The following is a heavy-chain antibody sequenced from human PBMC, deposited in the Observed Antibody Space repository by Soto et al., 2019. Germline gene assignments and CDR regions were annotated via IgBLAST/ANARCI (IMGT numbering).Heavy chain of an antibody. CDR1: GGTFSSYT. V-gene: IGHV1-69*02. D-gene: IGHD6-13*01. CDR3: ARGARDYSSPTYYMDV. J-gene: IGHJ6*03. CDR2: IIPILGIA. Sequence: GASVKVSCKASGGTFSSYTISWVRQAPGQGLEWMGRIIPILGIANYAQKFQGRVTITADKSTSTAYMELSSLRSEDTAVYYCARGARDYSSPTYYMDVWGKGTTVTVSS.